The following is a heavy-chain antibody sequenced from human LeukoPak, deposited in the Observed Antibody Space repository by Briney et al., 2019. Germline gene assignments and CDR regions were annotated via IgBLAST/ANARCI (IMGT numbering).Heavy chain of an antibody. CDR2: INPNSGGT. V-gene: IGHV1-2*06. Sequence: ASVKVSCKASGYTFTGYYMHWVRQAPGQGLEWMGRINPNSGGTNYAQKFQGRVTMTRDTSISTAYMELSRPRSDDTAVYHCARVPDLTGLDYWGQGTLVTVSS. CDR3: ARVPDLTGLDY. CDR1: GYTFTGYY. D-gene: IGHD3-9*01. J-gene: IGHJ4*02.